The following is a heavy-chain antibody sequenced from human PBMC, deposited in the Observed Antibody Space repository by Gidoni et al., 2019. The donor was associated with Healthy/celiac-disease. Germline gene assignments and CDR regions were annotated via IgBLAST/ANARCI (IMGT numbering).Heavy chain of an antibody. CDR1: GFTFSSYG. CDR2: ISYDGSNK. J-gene: IGHJ3*02. Sequence: QVQLVESGGGVVQPGRSLRLSCAASGFTFSSYGMHWVRQAPGKGLEWVAVISYDGSNKYYADSVKGRFTISRDNSKNTLYLQMNSLRAEDTAVYYCAKSAHPAQTVLPPYRPSSGPFDIWGQGTMVTVSS. D-gene: IGHD3-10*01. CDR3: AKSAHPAQTVLPPYRPSSGPFDI. V-gene: IGHV3-30*18.